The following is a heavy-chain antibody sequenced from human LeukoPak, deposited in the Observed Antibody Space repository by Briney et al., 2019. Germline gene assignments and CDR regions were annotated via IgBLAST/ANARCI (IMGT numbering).Heavy chain of an antibody. J-gene: IGHJ4*02. CDR3: AKDFLGDDILTGSPFDY. D-gene: IGHD3-9*01. CDR1: GFTFSSYG. Sequence: GGSLRLTCAASGFTFSSYGMHWVRQAPGKGLEWVAFIRHDGSNKYYADSVKGRFTISRDNSKNTLYLQMNSLRAGDTALYYCAKDFLGDDILTGSPFDYWGQGTLVTVSS. CDR2: IRHDGSNK. V-gene: IGHV3-30*02.